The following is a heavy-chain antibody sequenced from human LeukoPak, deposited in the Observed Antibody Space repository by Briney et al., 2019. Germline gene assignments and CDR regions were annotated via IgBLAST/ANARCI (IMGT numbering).Heavy chain of an antibody. CDR1: GFTFSSYG. Sequence: GGSLRLSCAASGFTFSSYGMGWVRQAPGKGLEWVSSISGGGETTYYADSVKGRFPISRDNSKNTLYLQMNSLRAEDTAVYYCAKDPPIMVRGVILDAFDIWGQGTMVTVSS. V-gene: IGHV3-23*01. D-gene: IGHD3-10*01. CDR2: ISGGGETT. CDR3: AKDPPIMVRGVILDAFDI. J-gene: IGHJ3*02.